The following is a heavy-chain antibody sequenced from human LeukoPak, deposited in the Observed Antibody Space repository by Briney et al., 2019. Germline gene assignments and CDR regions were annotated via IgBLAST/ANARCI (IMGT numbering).Heavy chain of an antibody. J-gene: IGHJ4*02. D-gene: IGHD6-19*01. CDR2: IIAIFGTA. CDR3: ARASEYSSGWYQG. V-gene: IGHV1-69*13. Sequence: SVKVSCKASGGIFRSNAISWVRQAPGQGLEWMGGIIAIFGTANYAQKFQGRVTITADESTSTVYMELSSLRSEDTAVYYCARASEYSSGWYQGWGQGTLVTVSS. CDR1: GGIFRSNA.